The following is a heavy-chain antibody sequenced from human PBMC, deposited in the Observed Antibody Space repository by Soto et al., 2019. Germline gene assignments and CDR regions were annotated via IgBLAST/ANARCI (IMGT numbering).Heavy chain of an antibody. CDR3: ARGMKYGDYSTWFDP. Sequence: QVQLVQSGAEVKKPGASVKVSCKASGYTFTSYDSNWVRQATGQGLEYLAWMNHNSGNTGYVQKFQGRGTMPRDTSISTAYMELSSLRSEDPAVYYCARGMKYGDYSTWFDPWGQGTLVTVSS. V-gene: IGHV1-8*01. D-gene: IGHD4-17*01. CDR2: MNHNSGNT. CDR1: GYTFTSYD. J-gene: IGHJ5*02.